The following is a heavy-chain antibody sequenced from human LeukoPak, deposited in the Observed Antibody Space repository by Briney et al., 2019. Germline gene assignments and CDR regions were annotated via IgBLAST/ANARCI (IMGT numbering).Heavy chain of an antibody. CDR3: ARHSVGAVAGNPCDY. CDR1: GFTFSNFA. V-gene: IGHV3-23*01. D-gene: IGHD6-19*01. Sequence: GGSLRLSCAASGFTFSNFAMSWVGQSPGRGLEGVSPISASGNTIHYADSMKGRCTISRDNSKSTLYLQMNSLRAEDTALYYCARHSVGAVAGNPCDYCGQGALVTVSS. CDR2: ISASGNTI. J-gene: IGHJ4*02.